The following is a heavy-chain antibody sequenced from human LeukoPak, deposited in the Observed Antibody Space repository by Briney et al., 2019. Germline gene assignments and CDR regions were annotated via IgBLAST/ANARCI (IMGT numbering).Heavy chain of an antibody. CDR1: GFTFSSYG. V-gene: IGHV3-33*01. D-gene: IGHD2-21*01. CDR2: TWYDGRNN. J-gene: IGHJ6*01. Sequence: SLTLSCAASGFTFSSYGMHWVRQAPGKGLEWVAVTWYDGRNNYYAASVKRRFTISRDDSKTTVYLLMNSLRAEDTAVYYCAREVAPLYFHYGMDVWGQGTAVTVSS. CDR3: AREVAPLYFHYGMDV.